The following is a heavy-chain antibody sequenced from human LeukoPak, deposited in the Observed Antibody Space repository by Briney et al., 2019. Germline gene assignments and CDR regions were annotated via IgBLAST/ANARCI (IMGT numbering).Heavy chain of an antibody. CDR3: ARDSGDWSVDY. CDR2: IKPIDDTT. J-gene: IGHJ4*02. CDR1: GYPFTSYH. D-gene: IGHD2-21*02. Sequence: ASVKVSCKTSGYPFTSYHMHWVRQAPGQGLEWMGIIKPIDDTTSFTQKFQGRLTMTRDTSTSTVFMEVTSLRSEDTALYYCARDSGDWSVDYWGQGTLVTVSS. V-gene: IGHV1-46*01.